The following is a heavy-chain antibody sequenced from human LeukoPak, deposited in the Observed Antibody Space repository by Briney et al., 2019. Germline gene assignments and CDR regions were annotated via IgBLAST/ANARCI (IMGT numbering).Heavy chain of an antibody. CDR2: IYYSGST. D-gene: IGHD2-8*01. J-gene: IGHJ5*02. CDR3: ARDVPYCTNGVCYSYWFDP. CDR1: GGSISSYY. Sequence: PSETLSLTCTVSGGSISSYYWSWIRQPPGKGLEWIGYIYYSGSTNYNPSLKSRVTISVDTSKNQFSLKLSSVTAADTAVYYCARDVPYCTNGVCYSYWFDPWGQGTLVTVSS. V-gene: IGHV4-59*01.